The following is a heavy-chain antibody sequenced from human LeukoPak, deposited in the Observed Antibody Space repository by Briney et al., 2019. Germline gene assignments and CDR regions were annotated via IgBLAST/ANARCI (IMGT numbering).Heavy chain of an antibody. CDR1: GFTFSSYG. CDR3: ARGGGWYFDY. V-gene: IGHV3-30*02. CDR2: IRYDGSNK. Sequence: PGGSLRLSCAASGFTFSSYGMHWVRQAPGKGLEWVAFIRYDGSNKYYADSVKGRFTISRDNSKNTLYLQMNSLRAEDTAVYYCARGGGWYFDYWGQGTLVTVSS. J-gene: IGHJ4*02. D-gene: IGHD6-19*01.